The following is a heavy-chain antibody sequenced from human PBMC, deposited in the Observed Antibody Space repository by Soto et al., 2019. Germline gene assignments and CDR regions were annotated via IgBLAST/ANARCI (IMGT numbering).Heavy chain of an antibody. Sequence: TLSLTCTVSGGSISSYYWSWIRQPPGKGLEWIGYIYYSGSTNYNPSLKSRVTISVDTSKNQFSLKLSSVTAADTAVYYCARLEASGLLWFGESYSNWFDPWGQGTLVTVSS. CDR3: ARLEASGLLWFGESYSNWFDP. D-gene: IGHD3-10*01. CDR2: IYYSGST. CDR1: GGSISSYY. J-gene: IGHJ5*02. V-gene: IGHV4-59*08.